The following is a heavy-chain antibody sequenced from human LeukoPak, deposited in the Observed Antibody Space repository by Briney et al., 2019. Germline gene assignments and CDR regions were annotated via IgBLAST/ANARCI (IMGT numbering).Heavy chain of an antibody. Sequence: GGSLRLSRAASGFTFSSYAMSWVRQAPGKGLEWVSAISGSGGSTYYADSVKGRSTISRDNSKNTLYLQMNSLRAEDTAVYYCAKTPITMVRGVIIPFDYWGQGTLVTVSS. D-gene: IGHD3-10*01. J-gene: IGHJ4*02. CDR2: ISGSGGST. CDR3: AKTPITMVRGVIIPFDY. V-gene: IGHV3-23*01. CDR1: GFTFSSYA.